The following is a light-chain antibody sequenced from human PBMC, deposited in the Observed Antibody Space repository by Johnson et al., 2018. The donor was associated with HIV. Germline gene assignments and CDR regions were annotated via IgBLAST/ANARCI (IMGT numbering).Light chain of an antibody. CDR2: ENN. Sequence: HSVLTQPPSVSAAPGQKVTISCSGSSSNIGNNYVSWYQQLPGTAPKFLIYENNKRPSGIPDRFSGSKSGTSATLGITGLQTGDEADYYFGTWDSSLSALYVFGTGTKVTVL. CDR3: GTWDSSLSALYV. J-gene: IGLJ1*01. V-gene: IGLV1-51*02. CDR1: SSNIGNNY.